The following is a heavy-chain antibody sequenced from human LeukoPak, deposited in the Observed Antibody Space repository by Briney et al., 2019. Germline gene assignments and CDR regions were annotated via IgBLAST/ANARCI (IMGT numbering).Heavy chain of an antibody. Sequence: GGSLRLSCAASGFTFSSYAMHWVRQAPGKGLEWVAVISYDGSNKYYADSVKGRFTISRDNSKNTLYLQMNSLRAEDTAVYYCARGDRNYYDFWSGYYTPSDYYYYYGMDVWGQGTTVTVSS. V-gene: IGHV3-30-3*01. CDR2: ISYDGSNK. CDR3: ARGDRNYYDFWSGYYTPSDYYYYYGMDV. D-gene: IGHD3-3*01. CDR1: GFTFSSYA. J-gene: IGHJ6*02.